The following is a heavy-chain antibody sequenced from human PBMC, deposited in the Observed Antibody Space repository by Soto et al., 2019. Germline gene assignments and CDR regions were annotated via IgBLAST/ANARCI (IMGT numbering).Heavy chain of an antibody. CDR1: GYSFTSYW. J-gene: IGHJ6*02. CDR3: ARLDYYGSANHSYYYGTDV. V-gene: IGHV5-51*01. D-gene: IGHD3-10*01. Sequence: PGESLKISCKGSGYSFTSYWIGWVRQMPGKGLEWMGIIYPGDSDTRYSPSFQGQVTISADKSISTAYLQWSSLKASDTAMYYCARLDYYGSANHSYYYGTDVWGQGTTVTVSS. CDR2: IYPGDSDT.